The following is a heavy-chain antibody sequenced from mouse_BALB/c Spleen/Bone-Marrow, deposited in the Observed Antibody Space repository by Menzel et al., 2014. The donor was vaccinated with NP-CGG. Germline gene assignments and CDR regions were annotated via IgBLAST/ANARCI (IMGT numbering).Heavy chain of an antibody. CDR3: ARDIKDDWFAY. CDR1: GFTFTDYY. CDR2: IRNKANGYTT. J-gene: IGHJ3*01. D-gene: IGHD1-3*01. V-gene: IGHV7-3*02. Sequence: EVQLVESGGGLVQPGGSLRLSCATSGFTFTDYYMSWVRQPPGKALEWLGFIRNKANGYTTEYSASVKGRFTISRENSQSNLYLQMSTLSAEDSATYYCARDIKDDWFAYWGQGTLVTVSA.